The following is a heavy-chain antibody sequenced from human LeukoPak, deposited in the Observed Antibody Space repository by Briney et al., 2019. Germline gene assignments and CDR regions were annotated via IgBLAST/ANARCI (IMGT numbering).Heavy chain of an antibody. CDR2: ISSSSSYI. V-gene: IGHV3-21*01. D-gene: IGHD1-14*01. Sequence: PGRSLRLSCAASGFTFSSYTMNWVRQAPGKGLEWVSFISSSSSYIYDADSVKGRFTISRDNAKKSLYLQMDSLRAEDTAVYYCARGAWSENPFDYWGQGTLVTVSP. CDR1: GFTFSSYT. J-gene: IGHJ4*02. CDR3: ARGAWSENPFDY.